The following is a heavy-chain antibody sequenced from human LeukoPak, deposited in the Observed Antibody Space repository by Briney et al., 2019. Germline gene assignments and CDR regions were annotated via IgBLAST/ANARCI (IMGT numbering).Heavy chain of an antibody. Sequence: GGSLRLSCAASRFTFSDHYMDWVRQAPGKGLEWVGRTRNKANSYTTEYAASVKGRFTISRDNAKNSLYLQMNSLRAEDTAVYYCARDPTSSWETAFDIWGQGTMVTVSS. CDR1: RFTFSDHY. CDR2: TRNKANSYTT. V-gene: IGHV3-72*01. CDR3: ARDPTSSWETAFDI. D-gene: IGHD1-26*01. J-gene: IGHJ3*02.